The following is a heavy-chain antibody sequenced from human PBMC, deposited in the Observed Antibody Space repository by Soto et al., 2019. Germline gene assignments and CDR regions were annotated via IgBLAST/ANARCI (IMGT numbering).Heavy chain of an antibody. Sequence: SETLSLTCAVSGGSISSGGYSWSWIRQPPGKGLEWIGYIYHSGSTYYNPSLKSRVTISVDRSKNQFSLKLSSVTAADTAVYYCARELIVVTSGGPTGWFDPWGQGTLVTVSS. CDR2: IYHSGST. V-gene: IGHV4-30-2*01. D-gene: IGHD3-22*01. J-gene: IGHJ5*02. CDR3: ARELIVVTSGGPTGWFDP. CDR1: GGSISSGGYS.